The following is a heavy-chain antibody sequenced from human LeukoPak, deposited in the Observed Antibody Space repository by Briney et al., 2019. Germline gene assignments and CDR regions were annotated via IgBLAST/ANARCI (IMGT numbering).Heavy chain of an antibody. V-gene: IGHV4-39*01. J-gene: IGHJ4*02. CDR1: GGSISSSSYY. Sequence: SETLSLTCTVSGGSISSSSYYWGWIRQPPGKGLEWIVSIYYSGSSYYNPSLKSRVTISVDTSKNQFSLKLSSVTAADTAVYYCARSPNSGYDPFDYWGQGTLVTVSS. CDR3: ARSPNSGYDPFDY. D-gene: IGHD5-12*01. CDR2: IYYSGSS.